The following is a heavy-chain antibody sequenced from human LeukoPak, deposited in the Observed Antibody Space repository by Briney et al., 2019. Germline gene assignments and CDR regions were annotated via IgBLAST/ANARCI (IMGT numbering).Heavy chain of an antibody. J-gene: IGHJ4*02. V-gene: IGHV1-46*01. D-gene: IGHD5-18*01. CDR3: ARDPSTAMVTLPTDY. Sequence: ASVKVSCKASGYTFTSYYIHWVRQAPGQGLEWMGIINPSGGSTSYAQKFQGRVTMTRDMSTSTVYMELSSLRSEDTAVYYCARDPSTAMVTLPTDYWGQGTLVTVSS. CDR2: INPSGGST. CDR1: GYTFTSYY.